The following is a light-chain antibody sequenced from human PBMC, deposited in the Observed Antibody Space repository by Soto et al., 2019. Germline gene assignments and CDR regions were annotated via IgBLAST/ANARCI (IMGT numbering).Light chain of an antibody. V-gene: IGLV2-14*03. J-gene: IGLJ3*02. Sequence: SALTQPASVSGSPGQSITISCTGTNSDVGGYNYVSWYQHHPGKAPKLMIFDVTNRPSGVSNRFSGSKSGNTASLTISGLQAEDEADYYCSSYTSSRTLVVFGGGTKLTVL. CDR3: SSYTSSRTLVV. CDR2: DVT. CDR1: NSDVGGYNY.